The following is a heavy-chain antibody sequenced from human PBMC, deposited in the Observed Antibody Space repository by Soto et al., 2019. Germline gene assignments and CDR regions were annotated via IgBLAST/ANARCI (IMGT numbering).Heavy chain of an antibody. V-gene: IGHV4-61*01. CDR1: GGSVSSGSYY. CDR2: IYYSGST. CDR3: ARVRYYDYVWGSYRPNWFDP. Sequence: PSETLSLTCTVSGGSVSSGSYYWSWIRQPPGKGLEWIGYIYYSGSTNYNPSLKSRVTISVDTSKNQFSLKPSSVTAADTAVYYCARVRYYDYVWGSYRPNWFDPWGQGTLVTVSS. D-gene: IGHD3-16*02. J-gene: IGHJ5*02.